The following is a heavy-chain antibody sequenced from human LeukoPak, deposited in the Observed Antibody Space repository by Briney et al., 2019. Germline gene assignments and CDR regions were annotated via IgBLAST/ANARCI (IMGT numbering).Heavy chain of an antibody. Sequence: ASVKVSCKASGYTFTGYYMHWVRQAPGQGLEWMGWINPNSGGTNYAQKFQGRVTMTRDTSISTAYMELSRLRSGDTAVYYCARERRYCSSTSCYSIGEFDYWGQGTLVTVSS. D-gene: IGHD2-2*01. V-gene: IGHV1-2*02. CDR1: GYTFTGYY. CDR3: ARERRYCSSTSCYSIGEFDY. J-gene: IGHJ4*02. CDR2: INPNSGGT.